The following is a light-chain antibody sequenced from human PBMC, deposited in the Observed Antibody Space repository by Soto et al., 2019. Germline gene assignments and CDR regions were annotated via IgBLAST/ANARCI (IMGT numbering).Light chain of an antibody. CDR3: LQRSNWPPGYT. Sequence: EIVLTQSPATLSLSPGERATLSCRASQSVSSYLAWYQQKPGQAPRLLIYDASNRATGIPARFSGSGSGTDFTLTISSLEPEDFAVYYCLQRSNWPPGYTFGQGTKLEIK. CDR2: DAS. J-gene: IGKJ2*01. V-gene: IGKV3-11*01. CDR1: QSVSSY.